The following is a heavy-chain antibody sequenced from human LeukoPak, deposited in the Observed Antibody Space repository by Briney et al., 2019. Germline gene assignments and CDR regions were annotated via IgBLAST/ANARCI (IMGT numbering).Heavy chain of an antibody. D-gene: IGHD3-22*01. J-gene: IGHJ4*02. V-gene: IGHV4-38-2*02. CDR1: GYSISSGYY. CDR2: ICHSGST. Sequence: SETLSLTCTVSGYSISSGYYWGWIRQPPGKGLEWIGSICHSGSTYYNPSLKSRVTISVDTSKNQFSLKLKSVTAADTAVYYCARLKIVVEYPDYWGQGTLVTVSS. CDR3: ARLKIVVEYPDY.